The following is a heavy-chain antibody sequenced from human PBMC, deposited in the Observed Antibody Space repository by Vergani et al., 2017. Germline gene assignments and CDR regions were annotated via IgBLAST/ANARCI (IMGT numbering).Heavy chain of an antibody. CDR3: ARGHGMVVVPAAQRGQRFDP. D-gene: IGHD2-2*01. CDR2: INAGNGNT. Sequence: QVQLVQSGAEVKKPGASVKVSCKASGYTFTSYAMHWVRQAPGQRLEWMGWINAGNGNTKYSQKFQGRVTITRDTSASTAYMELSSLRFEDTAVYYCARGHGMVVVPAAQRGQRFDPWGQGTLVTVSS. CDR1: GYTFTSYA. V-gene: IGHV1-3*01. J-gene: IGHJ5*02.